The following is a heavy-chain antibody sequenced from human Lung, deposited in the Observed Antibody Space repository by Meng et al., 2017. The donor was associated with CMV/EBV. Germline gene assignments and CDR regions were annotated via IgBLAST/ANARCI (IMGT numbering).Heavy chain of an antibody. Sequence: GMPARTRSLLCVLSGGAVSMSPRWVWVRQPPGKRLKWSGEISQSGRTNYNPTLRGQVTISLDKSKNQFALTLRAVTAADTAVYYCARDPYATGWAGWGQGTLVTVSS. CDR3: ARDPYATGWAG. CDR2: ISQSGRT. D-gene: IGHD6-19*01. J-gene: IGHJ4*02. CDR1: GGAVSMSPR. V-gene: IGHV4-4*02.